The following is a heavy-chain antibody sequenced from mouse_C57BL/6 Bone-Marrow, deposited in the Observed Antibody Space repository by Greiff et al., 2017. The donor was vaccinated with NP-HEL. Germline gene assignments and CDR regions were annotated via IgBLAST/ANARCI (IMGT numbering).Heavy chain of an antibody. CDR3: ARFWLLYLDY. CDR1: GYTFTSYG. J-gene: IGHJ2*01. Sequence: VQLVESGAELARPGASVKLSCKASGYTFTSYGISWVKQRTGQGLEWIGEIYPRSGNTYYNEKFKGKATLTADKSSSTAYMELRSLTSEDSAVYFCARFWLLYLDYWGQGTTLTVSS. CDR2: IYPRSGNT. D-gene: IGHD2-3*01. V-gene: IGHV1-81*01.